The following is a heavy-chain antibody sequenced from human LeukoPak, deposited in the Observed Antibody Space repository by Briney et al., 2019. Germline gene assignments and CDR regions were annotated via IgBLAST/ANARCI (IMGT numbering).Heavy chain of an antibody. J-gene: IGHJ4*02. CDR2: INWNGGST. Sequence: PGRSLRLSCAASGFTFDDYAMHRVRHAPGKGLEWVSGINWNGGSTGYADSVKGRFTISRDNAKNSLYLQMNSLRAEDTALYYCARDRKVLWFGEFPYFDYWGQGTLVTVSS. CDR1: GFTFDDYA. CDR3: ARDRKVLWFGEFPYFDY. V-gene: IGHV3-20*04. D-gene: IGHD3-10*01.